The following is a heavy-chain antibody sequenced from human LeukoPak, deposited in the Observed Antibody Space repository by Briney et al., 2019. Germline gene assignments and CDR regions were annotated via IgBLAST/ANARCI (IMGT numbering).Heavy chain of an antibody. Sequence: GGSLRLSCAASGFTFSNYGMHWVRQAPGKGLERVAVISYDGSNKYYADSVKGRFTISRDNSKNTLYLQMNSLRAEDTAVYYCAKDLASTSPGYNYGMDVWGKGTTVTVSS. J-gene: IGHJ6*04. CDR3: AKDLASTSPGYNYGMDV. CDR1: GFTFSNYG. D-gene: IGHD5-24*01. CDR2: ISYDGSNK. V-gene: IGHV3-30*18.